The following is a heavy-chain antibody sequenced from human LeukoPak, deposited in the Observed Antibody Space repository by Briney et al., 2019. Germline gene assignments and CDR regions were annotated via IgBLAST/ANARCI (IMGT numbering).Heavy chain of an antibody. CDR3: AYDFWSGYSPLSYFDY. J-gene: IGHJ4*02. CDR1: GFTFSSYA. Sequence: GGSLRLSCAASGFTFSSYAMSWIRQAPGKGLEWVSAISGSGGSTYYADSVKGRFTISRDNSKNTLYLQMNSLRAEDTAVYYCAYDFWSGYSPLSYFDYWGQGTLVTVSS. CDR2: ISGSGGST. V-gene: IGHV3-23*01. D-gene: IGHD3-3*01.